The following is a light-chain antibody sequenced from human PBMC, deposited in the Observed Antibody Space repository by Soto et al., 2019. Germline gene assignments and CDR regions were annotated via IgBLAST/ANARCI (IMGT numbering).Light chain of an antibody. CDR1: SSNVGSYKL. J-gene: IGLJ3*02. V-gene: IGLV2-14*02. CDR2: EVS. Sequence: QSALTQPASVSGSPGQSITISCTGTSSNVGSYKLVSWYQQHPGKAPKLMIYEVSNRPSGVSSRFSGSKSGNTASLTISGLQAEDEADYYCSSYTGSNIVFGGGTKLTVL. CDR3: SSYTGSNIV.